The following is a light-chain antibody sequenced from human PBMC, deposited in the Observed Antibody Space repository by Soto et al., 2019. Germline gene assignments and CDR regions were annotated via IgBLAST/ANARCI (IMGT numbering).Light chain of an antibody. J-gene: IGKJ1*01. V-gene: IGKV3-20*01. CDR1: QSVSSSY. CDR2: GAS. Sequence: EIVLTQSPGTLSLSPGERATLSCRASQSVSSSYLAWYQQKPGQAPRLLIYGASSRATVIPDRFSGSGSGTDFTLTISRLEPEAFAVYYCQQYASSPQTFGQGTKVEIK. CDR3: QQYASSPQT.